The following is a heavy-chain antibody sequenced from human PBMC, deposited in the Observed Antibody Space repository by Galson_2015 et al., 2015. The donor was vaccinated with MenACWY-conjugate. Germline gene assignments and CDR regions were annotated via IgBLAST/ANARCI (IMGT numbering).Heavy chain of an antibody. Sequence: SLRLSCAASGFIFSNYGISWVRQAPGKGLEWVSAISSSGGSTYYADSVKGRFTFSRDHSKNTVLLHMSSLRADDTAVYYCAKARDYYGSGSIRYGMDVWGQGTTVTVSS. CDR2: ISSSGGST. J-gene: IGHJ6*02. V-gene: IGHV3-23*01. CDR3: AKARDYYGSGSIRYGMDV. D-gene: IGHD3-10*01. CDR1: GFIFSNYG.